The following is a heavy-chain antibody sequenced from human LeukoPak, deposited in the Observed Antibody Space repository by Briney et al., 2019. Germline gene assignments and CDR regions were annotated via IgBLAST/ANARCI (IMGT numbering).Heavy chain of an antibody. CDR1: GFTFSSYG. Sequence: GGSLRLSCAASGFTFSSYGMHWVRQAPPKRLGWGAVISYDRSNKYYADSVKGRFTISRENSKSTLYLQMNSLRAEDTAVYYCAKDTSSGALYYGMDVWGQGTPVTVSS. CDR3: AKDTSSGALYYGMDV. CDR2: ISYDRSNK. V-gene: IGHV3-30*18. J-gene: IGHJ6*02. D-gene: IGHD6-19*01.